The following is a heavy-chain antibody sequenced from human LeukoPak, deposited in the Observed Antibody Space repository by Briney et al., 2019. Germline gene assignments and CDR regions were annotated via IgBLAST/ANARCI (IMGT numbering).Heavy chain of an antibody. D-gene: IGHD4-23*01. J-gene: IGHJ5*02. CDR3: ARRKPDTEVWFDP. V-gene: IGHV4-39*01. CDR1: GGSISSHY. CDR2: IYYSGST. Sequence: SETLSLTCTVSGGSISSHYWSWIRQPPGKGLEWIGSIYYSGSTYYNPSLKSRVTISVDTSKNQFSLKLSSVTAADTAVYYCARRKPDTEVWFDPWGQGTPVTVSS.